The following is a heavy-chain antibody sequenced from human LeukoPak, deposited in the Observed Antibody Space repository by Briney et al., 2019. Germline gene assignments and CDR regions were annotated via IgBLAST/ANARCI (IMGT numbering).Heavy chain of an antibody. Sequence: SETLSLACAVYGGSFSGCYWSWIRQPPGKGLEWIGEINHSGSTNYNPSLKSRVTISVDTSKNQFSLKLSSVTAADTAVYYCARSDILTGYSFDYWGQGTLVTVSS. CDR1: GGSFSGCY. V-gene: IGHV4-34*01. J-gene: IGHJ4*02. D-gene: IGHD3-9*01. CDR2: INHSGST. CDR3: ARSDILTGYSFDY.